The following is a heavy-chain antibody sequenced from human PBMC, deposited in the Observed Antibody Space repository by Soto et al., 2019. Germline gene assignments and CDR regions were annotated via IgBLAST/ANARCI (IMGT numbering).Heavy chain of an antibody. V-gene: IGHV4-34*01. Sequence: SETLSLTCAVYGGSFSGYYWNWIRQPPGKGLEWIGEINESGSSSYNQSLKSRVTISVDTSKNQFSLRLSSVTAADTAVYFCARGYNFGGWFDPWGQGTRVT. D-gene: IGHD1-1*01. J-gene: IGHJ5*02. CDR2: INESGSS. CDR1: GGSFSGYY. CDR3: ARGYNFGGWFDP.